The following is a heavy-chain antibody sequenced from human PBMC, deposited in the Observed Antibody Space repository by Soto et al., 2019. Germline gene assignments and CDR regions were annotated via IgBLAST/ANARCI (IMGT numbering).Heavy chain of an antibody. CDR1: GYTFTSYG. D-gene: IGHD1-26*01. J-gene: IGHJ6*02. Sequence: ASVKVSCKASGYTFTSYGISWVRQAPGQGPEWMGWISAYNGNTNYAQKLQGRVTMTTDTSTSTAYMELRSLRSDDTAVYYCARTIVGATIDGMDVWGQGTTVTVSS. CDR2: ISAYNGNT. V-gene: IGHV1-18*01. CDR3: ARTIVGATIDGMDV.